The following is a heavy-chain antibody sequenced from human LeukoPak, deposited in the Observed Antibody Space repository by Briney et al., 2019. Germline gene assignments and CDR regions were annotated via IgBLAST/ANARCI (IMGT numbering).Heavy chain of an antibody. V-gene: IGHV5-51*01. J-gene: IGHJ2*01. D-gene: IGHD4-23*01. Sequence: GESLKISCKGSGYTFTNYWIGWVRQMTGKGLEWMAIICPGDSDTRYSPSFQGQVTISADKSINTAYLQWSSLKASDTAMYYCARRVVNNRNWYFDLWGRGTLVTVSS. CDR1: GYTFTNYW. CDR3: ARRVVNNRNWYFDL. CDR2: ICPGDSDT.